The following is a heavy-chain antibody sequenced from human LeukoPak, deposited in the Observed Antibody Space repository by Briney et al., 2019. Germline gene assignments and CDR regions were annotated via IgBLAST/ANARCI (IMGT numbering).Heavy chain of an antibody. D-gene: IGHD6-19*01. J-gene: IGHJ6*02. CDR1: GFTFSSYA. V-gene: IGHV3-23*01. Sequence: GGSLRLSCAASGFTFSSYAMSWVRQAPGKGLEWVSAISGSGGSTCYADSVKGRFTISRDNSKNTLYLQMNSLRAEDTAVYYCANSGIAVDPYYYYGMDVWGQGTTVTVSS. CDR3: ANSGIAVDPYYYYGMDV. CDR2: ISGSGGST.